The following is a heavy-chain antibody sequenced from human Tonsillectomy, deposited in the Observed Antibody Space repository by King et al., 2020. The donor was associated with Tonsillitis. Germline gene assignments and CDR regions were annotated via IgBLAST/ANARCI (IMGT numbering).Heavy chain of an antibody. J-gene: IGHJ4*02. CDR1: GVTFSDYD. D-gene: IGHD7-27*01. V-gene: IGHV3-13*01. CDR3: ARGSNWGSFELNF. CDR2: IGIANDT. Sequence: VQLGESGGGLVQPGGSLRLSCAASGVTFSDYDMHWVRQVPGKGLEWVSAIGIANDTEYPASVKGRFTISRDNAKNSLYLQMNALRADDTAVYYCARGSNWGSFELNFWGQGTLVTVSS.